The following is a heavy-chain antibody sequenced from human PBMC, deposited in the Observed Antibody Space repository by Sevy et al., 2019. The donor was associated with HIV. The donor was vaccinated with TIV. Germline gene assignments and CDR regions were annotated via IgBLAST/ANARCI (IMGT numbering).Heavy chain of an antibody. CDR2: ISSSGVYE. CDR3: ARDHVKDGDLGDYYYFAMDV. CDR1: GFSFNTYT. Sequence: GGSLRLSCAASGFSFNTYTFYWVRQAPGEGLEWISSISSSGVYEYYADSVRGRFTISRDNAKNSLYLQMNSLRAEDTAVYYCARDHVKDGDLGDYYYFAMDVWGQGTTVTVSS. D-gene: IGHD4-17*01. J-gene: IGHJ6*02. V-gene: IGHV3-21*04.